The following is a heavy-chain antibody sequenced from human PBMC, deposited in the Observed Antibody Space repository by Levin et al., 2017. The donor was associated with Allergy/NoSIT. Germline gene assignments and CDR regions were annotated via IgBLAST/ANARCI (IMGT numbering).Heavy chain of an antibody. CDR2: ISWNGGSI. J-gene: IGHJ3*01. CDR3: AKGVDSRGYSDAFDV. CDR1: GFIFHDYA. D-gene: IGHD3-22*01. Sequence: SLKISCVASGFIFHDYAMDWVRQVPGKGLEWVSGISWNGGSIGYAGSVKGRFTISRDDAKNSLYLEMNSLRPEDTALYYCAKGVDSRGYSDAFDVWGQGTMVTVSS. V-gene: IGHV3-9*01.